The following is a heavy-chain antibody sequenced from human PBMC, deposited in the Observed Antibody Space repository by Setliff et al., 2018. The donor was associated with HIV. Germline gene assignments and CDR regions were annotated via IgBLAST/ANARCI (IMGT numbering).Heavy chain of an antibody. CDR3: ARSPSGYGSGSYYHYYYYGMDV. V-gene: IGHV4-59*01. D-gene: IGHD3-10*01. Sequence: SETLSLTCTVSGGSISSYYWSWIRQPPGKGLEWIGYIYYSGSTNYNPSLKSRVTISVDTSKSQFSLKLSSVTAADTAVNYCARSPSGYGSGSYYHYYYYGMDVWGQGTTVTVSS. CDR1: GGSISSYY. J-gene: IGHJ6*02. CDR2: IYYSGST.